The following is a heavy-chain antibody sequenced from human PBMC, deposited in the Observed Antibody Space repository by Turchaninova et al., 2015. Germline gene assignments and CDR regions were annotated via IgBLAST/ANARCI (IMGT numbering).Heavy chain of an antibody. J-gene: IGHJ4*02. D-gene: IGHD1-26*01. CDR2: IEHNGRT. CDR3: ARGGPGRPPWEYAHPPEY. Sequence: QVQLQQGGAGLVKPSETLSLTCAFFGGSLSCDHWTWTRRPPGKGLGCIDKIEHNGRTTSNPSLESRVTIAVDESKRQFSLKLTSLTAADTAVYYCARGGPGRPPWEYAHPPEYWSQGTLVTVSS. V-gene: IGHV4-34*01. CDR1: GGSLSCDH.